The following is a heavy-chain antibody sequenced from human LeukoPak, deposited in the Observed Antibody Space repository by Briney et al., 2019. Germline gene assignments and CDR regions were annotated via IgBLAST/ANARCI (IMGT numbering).Heavy chain of an antibody. Sequence: SETLSLTCTVSGGSISSYYWSWIRQPPGKGLEWIGYIYYSGSTNYNPSLKSRVTISVDTSKNQFSLKLSSVTAADTAVYYCARGGSSWGPNYWGQGTLVTVSS. CDR1: GGSISSYY. D-gene: IGHD2-15*01. J-gene: IGHJ4*02. V-gene: IGHV4-59*12. CDR3: ARGGSSWGPNY. CDR2: IYYSGST.